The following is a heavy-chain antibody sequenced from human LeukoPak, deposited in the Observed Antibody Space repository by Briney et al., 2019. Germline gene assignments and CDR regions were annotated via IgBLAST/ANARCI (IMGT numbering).Heavy chain of an antibody. CDR2: IDPSDSYT. D-gene: IGHD2-15*01. Sequence: GESLKISCKGSGYSFTSYWISWVRQMPGKGLEWMGRIDPSDSYTNYSPSFQGHVTISADKSISTAYLQWSSLKASDTAMYHCARLALPCSGGSCYYYGMDVWGKGTTVTVSS. J-gene: IGHJ6*04. CDR1: GYSFTSYW. CDR3: ARLALPCSGGSCYYYGMDV. V-gene: IGHV5-10-1*01.